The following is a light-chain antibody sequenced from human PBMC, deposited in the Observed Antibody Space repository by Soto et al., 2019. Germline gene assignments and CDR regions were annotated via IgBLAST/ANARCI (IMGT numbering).Light chain of an antibody. CDR1: QSINSW. J-gene: IGKJ1*01. Sequence: DIQMTQSPSTLSASVGDRVTITCRASQSINSWLAWHQQKPGKAPKLLIFDASTLEGGVPSRFSGSGSGTEFTLTISSLQPDDFATYYCQQYSSYSRWTFGQGTKVEIK. CDR3: QQYSSYSRWT. CDR2: DAS. V-gene: IGKV1-5*01.